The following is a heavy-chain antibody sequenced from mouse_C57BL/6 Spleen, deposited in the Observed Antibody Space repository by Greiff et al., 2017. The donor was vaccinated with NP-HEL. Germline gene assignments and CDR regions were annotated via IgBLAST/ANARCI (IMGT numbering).Heavy chain of an antibody. J-gene: IGHJ3*01. Sequence: QVQLQQPGAELVKPGASVKLSCKASGYTFTSYWMQWVKQRPGQGLEWIGEIDPSDSSTNYNQKFKGKATLTVDTSSSTAYMQLSSLTSEDSAVYYCAREAWFAYWGQGTLVTVSA. CDR1: GYTFTSYW. V-gene: IGHV1-50*01. CDR3: AREAWFAY. CDR2: IDPSDSST.